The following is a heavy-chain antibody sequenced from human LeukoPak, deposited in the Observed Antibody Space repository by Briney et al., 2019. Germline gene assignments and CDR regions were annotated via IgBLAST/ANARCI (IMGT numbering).Heavy chain of an antibody. D-gene: IGHD6-19*01. CDR3: ARGSGWLPDW. CDR2: IYDSGNT. Sequence: SETLSLTCTVSGGSITTYYWSWIRQPPGKGLEWIGHIYDSGNTNCNPSVKGRVTISADTSKNEFSLQLTSVTAADTAVYYCARGSGWLPDWWGQGTLVTVSS. CDR1: GGSITTYY. J-gene: IGHJ4*02. V-gene: IGHV4-59*01.